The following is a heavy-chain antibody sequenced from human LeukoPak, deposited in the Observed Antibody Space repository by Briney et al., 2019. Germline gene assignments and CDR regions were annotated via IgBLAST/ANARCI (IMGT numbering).Heavy chain of an antibody. V-gene: IGHV4-34*01. J-gene: IGHJ5*02. CDR1: GGSISSGGYY. D-gene: IGHD2-2*01. CDR2: INHSGST. CDR3: ARGLSGGKYQLRWFDP. Sequence: SETLSLTCAVSGGSISSGGYYWSWIRQPPGKGLEWIGEINHSGSTNYNPSLKSRVTISVDTSKNQFSLKLSSVTAADTAVYYCARGLSGGKYQLRWFDPWGQGTLVTVSS.